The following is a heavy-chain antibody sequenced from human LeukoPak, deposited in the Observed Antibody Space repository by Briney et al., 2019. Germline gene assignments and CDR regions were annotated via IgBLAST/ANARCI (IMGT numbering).Heavy chain of an antibody. CDR2: IKQDGSEK. J-gene: IGHJ4*02. Sequence: GGSLRLSCAASGFTFSNYWMSWVRQAPGKGLEWVANIKQDGSEKYYVDSVKGRFTISRDNAKNSLYLQMNSLRAEDTAVYYCARGGAIYDSSGCLDYWGQGTLVTVSS. CDR3: ARGGAIYDSSGCLDY. CDR1: GFTFSNYW. D-gene: IGHD3-22*01. V-gene: IGHV3-7*03.